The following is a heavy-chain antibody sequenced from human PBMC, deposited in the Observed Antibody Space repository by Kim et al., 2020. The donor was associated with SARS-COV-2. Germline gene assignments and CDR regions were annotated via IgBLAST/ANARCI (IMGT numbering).Heavy chain of an antibody. Sequence: GGSLRLSCSASGFIFSSHAMIWVRQAPGEGLEWLATIWYDGSNKYYRDSLKGRITISRDNSRNTLFLQMNSLRVEDTAVYYCAREPITGYGLDVWGRGTT. J-gene: IGHJ6*02. V-gene: IGHV3-33*01. D-gene: IGHD2-15*01. CDR2: IWYDGSNK. CDR3: AREPITGYGLDV. CDR1: GFIFSSHA.